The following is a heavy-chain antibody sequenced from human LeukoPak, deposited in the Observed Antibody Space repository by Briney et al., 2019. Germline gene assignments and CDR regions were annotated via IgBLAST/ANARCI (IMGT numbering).Heavy chain of an antibody. CDR1: GGSISSSDYY. D-gene: IGHD2-15*01. Sequence: HPSETLSLTCIVSGGSISSSDYYWGWIRQPPGKGLEWIGSIYYGGSTYYNPSLKSRVTISVDTSMNQFSLKLSFVTTADTAVYYCATALAYCSGGSCTRGYNWFDPWGQGTLVTVPS. CDR3: ATALAYCSGGSCTRGYNWFDP. V-gene: IGHV4-39*01. J-gene: IGHJ5*02. CDR2: IYYGGST.